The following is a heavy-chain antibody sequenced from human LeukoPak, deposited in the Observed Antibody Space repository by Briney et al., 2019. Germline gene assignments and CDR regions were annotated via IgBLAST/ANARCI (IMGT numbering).Heavy chain of an antibody. CDR2: ISGSVGTI. V-gene: IGHV3-23*01. CDR3: AKYGMRTKAAAGVDY. CDR1: GFTFSSYG. D-gene: IGHD6-13*01. J-gene: IGHJ4*02. Sequence: GGSLRLSCAASGFTFSSYGMSWVRQAPGKGLEWVSSISGSVGTIYYADSVKGRFTISRDNSKNTLYLQMNNLRAEDSAVYYCAKYGMRTKAAAGVDYWGQGTLVTVSS.